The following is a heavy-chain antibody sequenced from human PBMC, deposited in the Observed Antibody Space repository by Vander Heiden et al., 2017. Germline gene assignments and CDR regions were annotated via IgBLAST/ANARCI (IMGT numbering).Heavy chain of an antibody. CDR3: AKEEGGSYYYYYGMDV. CDR1: GFTFRSYA. D-gene: IGHD1-26*01. Sequence: QVQLVESGGGVVQPGRSLRLSCAASGFTFRSYAMHWVRQAPGKGLEWVAVISYDGSNKYYADSVKGRFTISRDNSKNTLYLQMNSLRAEDTAVYYCAKEEGGSYYYYYGMDVWGQGTTVTVSS. V-gene: IGHV3-30-3*01. CDR2: ISYDGSNK. J-gene: IGHJ6*02.